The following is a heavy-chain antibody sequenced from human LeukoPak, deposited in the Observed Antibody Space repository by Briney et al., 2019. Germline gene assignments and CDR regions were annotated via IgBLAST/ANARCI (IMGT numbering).Heavy chain of an antibody. Sequence: SETLSLTCTVPVVPGASISTSYWRWIRQPAGKVLEWIGRIYVSGTTNFNPSLNSRITMSVDTSKNQFSLKLRSVTAADTAVYYCARDLYDWGYFDYWGQGVLVTVSS. V-gene: IGHV4-4*07. CDR1: VVPGASISTSY. CDR3: ARDLYDWGYFDY. J-gene: IGHJ4*03. D-gene: IGHD5/OR15-5a*01. CDR2: IYVSGTT.